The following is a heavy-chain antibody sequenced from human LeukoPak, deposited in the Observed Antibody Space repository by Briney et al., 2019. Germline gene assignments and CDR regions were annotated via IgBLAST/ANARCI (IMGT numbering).Heavy chain of an antibody. Sequence: GRSLRLSCAASGFTFSSYGLHWVRQAPGKGLEWVAVISYDGSNKYYADSVKGRFTISRDNAKNSLYLQMNSLRAEDTAVYYCARGVLRYFDSGFGYRGQGTLVTVSS. CDR1: GFTFSSYG. D-gene: IGHD3-9*01. CDR3: ARGVLRYFDSGFGY. J-gene: IGHJ4*02. CDR2: ISYDGSNK. V-gene: IGHV3-30*03.